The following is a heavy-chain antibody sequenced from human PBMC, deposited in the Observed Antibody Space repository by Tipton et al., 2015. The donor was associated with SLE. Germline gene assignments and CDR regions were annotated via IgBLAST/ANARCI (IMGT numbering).Heavy chain of an antibody. Sequence: QVQLVQSGAEVKKPGASVKVSCKASGYTFTGYYMHWVRQATGQGLEWMGWMNPNSGNTGYAQKFQGRVTMTRNTSISTAYMELSSLRSEDTAVYYCASGGNGYYYYYGMDVWGQGTTVTVSS. D-gene: IGHD4-23*01. CDR3: ASGGNGYYYYYGMDV. CDR1: GYTFTGYY. J-gene: IGHJ6*02. V-gene: IGHV1-8*02. CDR2: MNPNSGNT.